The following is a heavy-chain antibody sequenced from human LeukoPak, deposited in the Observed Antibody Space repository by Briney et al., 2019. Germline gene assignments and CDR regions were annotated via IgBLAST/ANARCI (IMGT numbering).Heavy chain of an antibody. V-gene: IGHV3-11*01. CDR1: GCTFRDHY. J-gene: IGHJ4*02. CDR3: ARIYGGY. CDR2: IGTGGTPI. Sequence: GESLRLSCAASGCTFRDHYMSRIRQAPGKGLEWVSYIGTGGTPIDYADSVKGRFTISRDDAKSSLYLQMNNVRAKDTAFYYCARIYGGYWGQGALVSVSS. D-gene: IGHD3-16*01.